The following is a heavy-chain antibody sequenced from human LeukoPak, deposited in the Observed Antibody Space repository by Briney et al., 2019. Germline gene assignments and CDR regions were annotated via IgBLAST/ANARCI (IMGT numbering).Heavy chain of an antibody. CDR1: GGSISSGGYS. V-gene: IGHV4-30-2*01. D-gene: IGHD3-10*01. Sequence: SETLSLTCAVSGGSISSGGYSWSWIRQPPGKGLKWIGYIYHSGSTYYNPSLKSRVTISVDRSKNQFSLKLSSVTAADTAVYYCAREGVPPEQYFDLWGRGTLVTVSS. J-gene: IGHJ2*01. CDR3: AREGVPPEQYFDL. CDR2: IYHSGST.